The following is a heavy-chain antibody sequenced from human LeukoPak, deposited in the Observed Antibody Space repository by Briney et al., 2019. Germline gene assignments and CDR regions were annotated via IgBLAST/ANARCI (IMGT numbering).Heavy chain of an antibody. D-gene: IGHD3-3*01. Sequence: SETLSLTCAVYGGSFSGYYWSWIRQPPGKGLEWIGEINHSGSTSYNPSLKSRVTISVDTSKNQFSLKLSSVTAADTAVYYCARPNYDFWSGYYHYYYMDVWGKGTTVTVSS. CDR1: GGSFSGYY. CDR2: INHSGST. CDR3: ARPNYDFWSGYYHYYYMDV. V-gene: IGHV4-34*01. J-gene: IGHJ6*03.